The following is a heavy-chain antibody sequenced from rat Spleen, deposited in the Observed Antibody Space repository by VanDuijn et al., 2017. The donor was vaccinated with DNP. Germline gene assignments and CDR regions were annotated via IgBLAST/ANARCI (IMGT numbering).Heavy chain of an antibody. D-gene: IGHD1-1*01. CDR1: GFTFNNYW. V-gene: IGHV5-31*01. CDR3: TRHIYSGNWFAY. CDR2: IASSGGNT. Sequence: EVQLVESGGDLVQPGRSLKLSCKVSGFTFNNYWMAWIRQVPGKGLEWIASIASSGGNTFYLDSVKGRFTVSRDNSRNALYLQMNSLKSEDTATYYCTRHIYSGNWFAYWGQGTLVTVSS. J-gene: IGHJ3*01.